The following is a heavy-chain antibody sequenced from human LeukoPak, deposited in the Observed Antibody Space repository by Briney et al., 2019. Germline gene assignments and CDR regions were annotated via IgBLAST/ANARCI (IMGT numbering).Heavy chain of an antibody. J-gene: IGHJ5*02. CDR3: ARGSIVVVPAATDFDP. D-gene: IGHD2-2*01. Sequence: GGSLRLSCAASGFTFSSYAMHWVRQAPGKGLEWVAVISYDGSNKYYADSVKGRFTISRDNSKNTLYLRMNSLRAEDTAVYYCARGSIVVVPAATDFDPWGQGTLVTVSS. CDR1: GFTFSSYA. CDR2: ISYDGSNK. V-gene: IGHV3-30*01.